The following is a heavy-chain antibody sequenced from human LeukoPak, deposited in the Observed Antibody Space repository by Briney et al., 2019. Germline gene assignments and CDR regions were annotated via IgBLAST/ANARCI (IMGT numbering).Heavy chain of an antibody. CDR1: GCSLSSYY. CDR2: IHISGSP. Sequence: SESLSLTCTVSGCSLSSYYWSWIRQPAGKGLEWIGRIHISGSPNYNPSLKSRVTMSVDTSTNQFSLKLSSLTAADRPVYYCARESSGYLHFDYWGQGTLVTVSS. D-gene: IGHD3-22*01. V-gene: IGHV4-4*07. J-gene: IGHJ4*02. CDR3: ARESSGYLHFDY.